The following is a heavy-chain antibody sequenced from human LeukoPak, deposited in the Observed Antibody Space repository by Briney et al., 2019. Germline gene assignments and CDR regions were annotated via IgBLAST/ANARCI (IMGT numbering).Heavy chain of an antibody. CDR3: AKDGVTGHFWSGYSTYFDY. CDR2: ISYDGSNK. D-gene: IGHD3-3*02. Sequence: GGSLGLSCAASGFTFSSYGMHWVRQAPGKGLEWVAVISYDGSNKYYADSVKGRFTISRDNSKNTLYLQMNSLRAEDTAVYYCAKDGVTGHFWSGYSTYFDYWGQGTLVTVSS. V-gene: IGHV3-30*18. CDR1: GFTFSSYG. J-gene: IGHJ4*02.